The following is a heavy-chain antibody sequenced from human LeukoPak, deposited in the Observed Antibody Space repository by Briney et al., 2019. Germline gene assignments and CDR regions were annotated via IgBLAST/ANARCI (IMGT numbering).Heavy chain of an antibody. CDR1: GLTFSNAW. V-gene: IGHV3-15*01. CDR3: TLPWGSGSYYDY. J-gene: IGHJ4*02. D-gene: IGHD3-10*01. CDR2: IKSKTDGGTT. Sequence: KPGGSLRLSCAASGLTFSNAWLNWVRQAPGKGLEWFGHIKSKTDGGTTDYAAPVKGRFTISRDDTKNTLFLHMNSLKTEDTAVYYCTLPWGSGSYYDYWGQGTLVTVSS.